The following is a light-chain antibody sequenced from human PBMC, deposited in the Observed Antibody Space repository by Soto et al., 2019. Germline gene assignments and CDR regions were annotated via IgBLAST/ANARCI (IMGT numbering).Light chain of an antibody. Sequence: QAVLTQSPSASASLGASVKLTCTRSSGHSGYAISWHQHHPDQGPRYLMKVNRDGSHTKGDGVPDRFSGSSSGAERYLTISSLQSEDEAYYYCQTWGTGTWVFGGGTKLTVL. CDR2: VNRDGSH. V-gene: IGLV4-69*01. CDR1: SGHSGYA. J-gene: IGLJ3*02. CDR3: QTWGTGTWV.